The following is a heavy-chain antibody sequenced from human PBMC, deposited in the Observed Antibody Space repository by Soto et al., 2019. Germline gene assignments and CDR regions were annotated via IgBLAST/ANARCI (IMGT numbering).Heavy chain of an antibody. V-gene: IGHV3-7*03. CDR1: GFTFSSYW. CDR2: IKQDGSEK. CDR3: AKNSAATIREVFDY. D-gene: IGHD5-12*01. Sequence: GGSLRLSCAASGFTFSSYWMSWVRQAPGKGLEWVANIKQDGSEKYYVDSVKGRFTISRDNSKNTLYLQMNSLRAEDTAVYYCAKNSAATIREVFDYWGKGTLVTVSS. J-gene: IGHJ4*01.